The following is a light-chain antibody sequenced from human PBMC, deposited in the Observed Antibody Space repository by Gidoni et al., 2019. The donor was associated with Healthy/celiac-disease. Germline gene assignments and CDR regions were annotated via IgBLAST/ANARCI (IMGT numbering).Light chain of an antibody. V-gene: IGLV2-14*01. J-gene: IGLJ2*01. Sequence: QSALTQPASVSGSPGQSIPLSCPGTSSDVGGYNYVSWYQQHPGKAPKLMIYDVSNRPSGVSNRFSGSKSGNTASLTISGLQAEDEADYYCSSYTSSSTLGVVFGGGTKLTVL. CDR2: DVS. CDR3: SSYTSSSTLGVV. CDR1: SSDVGGYNY.